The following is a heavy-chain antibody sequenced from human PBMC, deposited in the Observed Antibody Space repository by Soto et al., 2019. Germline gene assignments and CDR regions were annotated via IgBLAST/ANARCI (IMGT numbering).Heavy chain of an antibody. J-gene: IGHJ3*02. CDR3: ARQGVRLRYFDWLADAFDI. CDR1: GGSISSYY. CDR2: IYYSGST. V-gene: IGHV4-59*08. D-gene: IGHD3-9*01. Sequence: SETLSLTCTVSGGSISSYYWSWIRQPPGKGLEWIGYIYYSGSTNYNPSLKSRVTISVDTSKNQFSLKLSSVTAADTAVYYCARQGVRLRYFDWLADAFDIWGQGTMVTVSS.